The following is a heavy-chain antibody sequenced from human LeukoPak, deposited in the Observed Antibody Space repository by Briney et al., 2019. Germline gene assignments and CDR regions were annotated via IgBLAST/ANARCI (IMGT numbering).Heavy chain of an antibody. D-gene: IGHD3/OR15-3a*01. CDR2: INPDSGVT. V-gene: IGHV1-2*02. CDR1: GFTFTGYH. CDR3: ARDFFGRVAAAIVGY. Sequence: ASVKVSCRTSGFTFTGYHIHWVRQAPGEGLEWMGWINPDSGVTKYVQKFQGRVTMTRDTSITTAYMELNSLTSDDTAVYYCARDFFGRVAAAIVGYWGQGTLVTVSS. J-gene: IGHJ4*02.